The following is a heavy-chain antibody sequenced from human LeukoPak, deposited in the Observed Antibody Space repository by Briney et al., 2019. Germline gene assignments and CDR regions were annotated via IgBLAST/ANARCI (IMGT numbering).Heavy chain of an antibody. V-gene: IGHV3-23*01. CDR2: VSGSGLST. CDR1: GFAFSNYA. CDR3: ARTKYYYDSSGYPDAFDI. Sequence: PGGSLRLSCAASGFAFSNYAMSWVRQAPGKGLEWVSGVSGSGLSTYYADSVEGRFTISRDNSKNTLYLQMNGLRAEDTAVYYCARTKYYYDSSGYPDAFDIWGQGTMVTVSS. D-gene: IGHD3-22*01. J-gene: IGHJ3*02.